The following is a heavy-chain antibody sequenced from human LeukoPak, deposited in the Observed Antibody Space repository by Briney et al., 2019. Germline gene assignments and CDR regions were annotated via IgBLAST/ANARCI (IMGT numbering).Heavy chain of an antibody. Sequence: GGSLRLSCAASGFTFSSYAMSWVRQAPGKGLEWVSAISGGGGSTYYADSVKGRFTISRDNSKNTLYLQMNSLRAEDTAVYYCAKDRGITMVRGVISLDYWGQGTLVTVSS. D-gene: IGHD3-10*01. CDR1: GFTFSSYA. J-gene: IGHJ4*02. V-gene: IGHV3-23*01. CDR3: AKDRGITMVRGVISLDY. CDR2: ISGGGGST.